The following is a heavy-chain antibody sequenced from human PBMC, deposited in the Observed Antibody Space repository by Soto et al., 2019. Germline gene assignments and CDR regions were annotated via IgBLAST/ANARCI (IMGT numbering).Heavy chain of an antibody. CDR3: ARSSGDPDMVGPNNWLDP. V-gene: IGHV1-69*13. D-gene: IGHD5-18*01. J-gene: IGHJ5*02. Sequence: SVKVPCKASGGTFSSYAISWVRQAPGQGLEWMGGIIPIFGTANYAQKFQGRVTITADESTSTAYMELSSLRSEDTAVYYCARSSGDPDMVGPNNWLDPWGPGTMLTVST. CDR2: IIPIFGTA. CDR1: GGTFSSYA.